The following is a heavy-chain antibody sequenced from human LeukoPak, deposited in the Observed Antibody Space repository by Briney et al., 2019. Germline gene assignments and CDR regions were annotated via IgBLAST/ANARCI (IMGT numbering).Heavy chain of an antibody. CDR2: ISADGATT. J-gene: IGHJ4*02. CDR3: AKDYY. CDR1: GFTFVDYP. V-gene: IGHV3-43*02. Sequence: GGPLRLSCAASGFTFVDYPMHWVRHVPGKGLEWVSLISADGATTYYADSVRGRFTISRDNSKTSLYLQMNSLRPEDTALYYCAKDYYWGQGTLVTVSS.